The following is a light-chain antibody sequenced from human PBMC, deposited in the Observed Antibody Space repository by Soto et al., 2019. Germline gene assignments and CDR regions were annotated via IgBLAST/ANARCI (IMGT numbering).Light chain of an antibody. CDR1: QGISSW. Sequence: GESVTITGRASQGISSWLAWDQQKPGKAPKLLIYAASSLQSGVPSRFSGSGSGTDVTLTMSSLQPEDFATYYCQQSYSTPRTSAQGTIVEI. CDR3: QQSYSTPRT. V-gene: IGKV1-39*01. CDR2: AAS. J-gene: IGKJ1*01.